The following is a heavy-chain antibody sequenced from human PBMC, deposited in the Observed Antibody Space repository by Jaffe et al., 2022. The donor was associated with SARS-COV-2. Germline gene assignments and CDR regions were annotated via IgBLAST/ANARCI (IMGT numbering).Heavy chain of an antibody. D-gene: IGHD3-10*01. CDR1: GDAITSDGKY. CDR3: AREAAGVSALDF. Sequence: QVQLQESGPGLVQPSQTLSLTCSVSGDAITSDGKYWTWIRQRPGQGLEWIAYISNSGSTYFNLSLKSRVTISQDTSKNQFSLKLSSLTAADTAVYYCAREAAGVSALDFWGQGVLVTVSS. J-gene: IGHJ4*02. CDR2: ISNSGST. V-gene: IGHV4-31*03.